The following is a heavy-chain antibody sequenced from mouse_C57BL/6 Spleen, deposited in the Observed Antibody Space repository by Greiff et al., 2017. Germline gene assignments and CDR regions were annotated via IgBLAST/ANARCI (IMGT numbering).Heavy chain of an antibody. D-gene: IGHD2-10*01. CDR3: TTCYESYAMDY. CDR1: GYSITSGYY. V-gene: IGHV3-6*01. J-gene: IGHJ4*01. Sequence: VQLKESGPGLVKPSQSLSLSCSVTGYSITSGYYWKWIRQFPGNKLEWMGYLSYDGSNNYNPSLKNRISITRDTSKNQYFLKLSSVTTEDTATYYCTTCYESYAMDYWGQGTSVTVSS. CDR2: LSYDGSN.